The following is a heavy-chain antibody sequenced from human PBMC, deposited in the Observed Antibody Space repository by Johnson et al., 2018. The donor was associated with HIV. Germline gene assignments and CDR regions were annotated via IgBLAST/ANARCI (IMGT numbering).Heavy chain of an antibody. V-gene: IGHV3-30*04. CDR3: AKDWYNWNDGGGYDAFDV. J-gene: IGHJ3*01. Sequence: QEQLVESGGGVVQPGRSLRLSCAASGFTFSSYAMHWVRQAPGKGLEWVAVISYDGSNKYYADSVKGRFTISRDNSKNTLYLQMNSLRAEDTAVYYCAKDWYNWNDGGGYDAFDVWSQGTMVSVSS. D-gene: IGHD1-1*01. CDR2: ISYDGSNK. CDR1: GFTFSSYA.